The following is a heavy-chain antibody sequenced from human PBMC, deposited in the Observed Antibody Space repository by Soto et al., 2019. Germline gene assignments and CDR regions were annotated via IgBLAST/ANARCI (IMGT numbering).Heavy chain of an antibody. Sequence: EVQLVESGGVLVQPGWSLRLSCAVSGFSFSSAWMTWIRQAPGKGLERVAIMNEDGSERYYVESVKGRFTISRDNAKNALFLQMNSLRVEDTAVYFCARDRADSRFDYWGQGSLVTVSS. D-gene: IGHD4-4*01. CDR2: MNEDGSER. V-gene: IGHV3-7*03. J-gene: IGHJ4*02. CDR1: GFSFSSAW. CDR3: ARDRADSRFDY.